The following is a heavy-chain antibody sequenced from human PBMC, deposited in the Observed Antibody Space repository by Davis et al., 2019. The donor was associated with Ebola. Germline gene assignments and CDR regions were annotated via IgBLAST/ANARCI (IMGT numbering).Heavy chain of an antibody. CDR2: ISWNSGNT. CDR3: AKSGCGNTKCYINY. V-gene: IGHV3-9*01. Sequence: SLKISCVASGFIFDEYAMHWVRQAPGRGLEWVSDISWNSGNTGYADFVKGRFTISRDNAKNSLYLQMNSLRPEDTAFYYCAKSGCGNTKCYINYWGQGTLVTVSS. CDR1: GFIFDEYA. J-gene: IGHJ4*02. D-gene: IGHD2-2*02.